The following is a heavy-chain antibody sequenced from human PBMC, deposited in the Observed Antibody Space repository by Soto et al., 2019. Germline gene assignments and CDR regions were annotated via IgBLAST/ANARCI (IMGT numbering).Heavy chain of an antibody. J-gene: IGHJ3*02. CDR1: GLSISSYY. V-gene: IGHV4-59*07. D-gene: IGHD1-1*01. CDR2: IYYSGST. Sequence: SDTLSLTCSVDGLSISSYYLSWIRQPPGKGLEWIGYIYYSGSTNYNPSLKSRVTISVDTSKNQFSLKLSSVTAADTAVYYCARSNWKRPFDILGQGTTVTVSS. CDR3: ARSNWKRPFDI.